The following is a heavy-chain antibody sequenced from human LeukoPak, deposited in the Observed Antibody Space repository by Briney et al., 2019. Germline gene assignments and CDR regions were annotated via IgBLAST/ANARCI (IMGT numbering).Heavy chain of an antibody. D-gene: IGHD3-22*01. V-gene: IGHV3-9*01. CDR3: VKNFPPILVMEVLIIVDF. CDR1: GFTFDNNA. J-gene: IGHJ4*02. CDR2: ISWNSAII. Sequence: GRSLRLSCAASGFTFDNNAMHWVRQAPGKGLEWVSGISWNSAIIGYADSVKGRFTISRDNAKNSLYLQMGSLRAEDTAFSYCVKNFPPILVMEVLIIVDFWGQGTLVTVSS.